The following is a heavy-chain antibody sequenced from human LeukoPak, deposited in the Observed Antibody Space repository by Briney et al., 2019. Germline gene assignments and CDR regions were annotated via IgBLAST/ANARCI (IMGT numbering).Heavy chain of an antibody. J-gene: IGHJ4*02. CDR3: ARDRFYDILTGYAFDY. D-gene: IGHD3-9*01. CDR1: GFTFDDYG. CDR2: INWNGGST. Sequence: GGSLRLSCAASGFTFDDYGMSWVRQAPGKGLEWVSGINWNGGSTGYADSVKGRFTISRDNAKNSLYLQMNSLRAEDTALYYCARDRFYDILTGYAFDYWGQGTLVTVSS. V-gene: IGHV3-20*04.